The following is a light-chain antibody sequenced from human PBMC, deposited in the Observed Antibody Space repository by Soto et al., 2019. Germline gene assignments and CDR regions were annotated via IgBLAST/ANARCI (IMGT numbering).Light chain of an antibody. Sequence: EIVLTQSPCTLSLSPLERSTLSCRASQSVSSSYLAWYQQKPGQAPRLLIYGASSRATGIPARFSGSGSGTDFTLTISSLEPEDFAVYYCQQRNNWPWTFGQGTKVDIK. V-gene: IGKV3D-20*02. CDR2: GAS. J-gene: IGKJ1*01. CDR3: QQRNNWPWT. CDR1: QSVSSSY.